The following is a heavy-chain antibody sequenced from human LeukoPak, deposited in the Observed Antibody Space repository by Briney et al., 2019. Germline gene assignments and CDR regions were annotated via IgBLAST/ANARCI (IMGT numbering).Heavy chain of an antibody. CDR2: MSSDAIKT. J-gene: IGHJ4*02. V-gene: IGHV3-30*01. D-gene: IGHD2-15*01. Sequence: PGTSLRLSCETYGFTFRTCGVHWVRQAPGKGLEWVALMSSDAIKTYYADSVKGRFSISRDSSKDTLYLQMNSLRAEDTAVYYCAKDHAGSGRAFESWGQGTLVTVSS. CDR1: GFTFRTCG. CDR3: AKDHAGSGRAFES.